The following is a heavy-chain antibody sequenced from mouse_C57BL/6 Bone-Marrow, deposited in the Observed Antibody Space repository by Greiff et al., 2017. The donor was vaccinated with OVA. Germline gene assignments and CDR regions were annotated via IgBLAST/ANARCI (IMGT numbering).Heavy chain of an antibody. CDR3: ARVLDSSGYVGY. Sequence: EVKLQESGPGLVKPSQSLSLTCSVTGYSITSGYYWNWIRQFPGNKLEWMGYISYDGSNNYNPSLKNRISITRDTSKNQFFLKLNSVTTEDTATYYCARVLDSSGYVGYWGQGTTLTVSS. CDR2: ISYDGSN. V-gene: IGHV3-6*01. CDR1: GYSITSGYY. J-gene: IGHJ2*01. D-gene: IGHD3-2*02.